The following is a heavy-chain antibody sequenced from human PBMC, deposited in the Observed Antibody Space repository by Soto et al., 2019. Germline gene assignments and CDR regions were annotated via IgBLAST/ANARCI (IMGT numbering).Heavy chain of an antibody. D-gene: IGHD2-2*01. CDR1: GFTFSSYA. CDR2: INSRGGST. V-gene: IGHV3-23*01. Sequence: EVQLLESGGGLVQPGGSLRLSCAASGFTFSSYAMSWVRQAPGKGLEWVSAINSRGGSTYYADSVKGRFTISRDSSKNMLYPQMNSLRAEDTAVYYCAKDRSSTSCYAFDYWGQGTLVTVSS. J-gene: IGHJ4*02. CDR3: AKDRSSTSCYAFDY.